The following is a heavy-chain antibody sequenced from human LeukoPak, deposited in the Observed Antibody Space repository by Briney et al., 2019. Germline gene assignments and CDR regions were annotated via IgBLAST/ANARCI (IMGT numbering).Heavy chain of an antibody. CDR1: GFTFSSYA. CDR2: ISGSGGST. J-gene: IGHJ4*02. V-gene: IGHV3-23*01. D-gene: IGHD6-19*01. CDR3: AKGGPYSSDWPARYYFDY. Sequence: LSGGSLRLSCAASGFTFSSYAMSWVRQAPGKGLEWVSAISGSGGSTYYADSVKGRFTISRDNSKNTLYLQMNSLRAEDTAVYYCAKGGPYSSDWPARYYFDYWGQGTLVTVSS.